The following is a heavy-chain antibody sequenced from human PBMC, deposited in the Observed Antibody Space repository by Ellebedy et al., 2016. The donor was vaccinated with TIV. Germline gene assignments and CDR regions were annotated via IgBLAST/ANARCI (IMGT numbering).Heavy chain of an antibody. CDR3: ARIGYCGGGSCYDY. J-gene: IGHJ4*02. Sequence: GGSLRLXXAASEFTFSSYSMNWVRQAPGKGLEWVSYISSSSSTIYYADSVKGRFTISRDNAKNSLYLQMNSLRDEDTAVYYCARIGYCGGGSCYDYWGQGTLVTVSS. CDR1: EFTFSSYS. D-gene: IGHD2-15*01. CDR2: ISSSSSTI. V-gene: IGHV3-48*02.